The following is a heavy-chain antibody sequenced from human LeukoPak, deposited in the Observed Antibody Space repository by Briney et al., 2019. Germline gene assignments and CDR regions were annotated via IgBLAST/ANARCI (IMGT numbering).Heavy chain of an antibody. V-gene: IGHV4-59*01. J-gene: IGHJ4*02. Sequence: SETLSLTCAVYDGSFSGYYWTWIRQPPGKGLEWIGYIYYSGSTNYNPSLKSRVTISVDTSKNQFSLKLSSVTAADTAVYYCARLRGYSSGWNYFDYWGQGTLVTVSS. D-gene: IGHD6-19*01. CDR1: DGSFSGYY. CDR2: IYYSGST. CDR3: ARLRGYSSGWNYFDY.